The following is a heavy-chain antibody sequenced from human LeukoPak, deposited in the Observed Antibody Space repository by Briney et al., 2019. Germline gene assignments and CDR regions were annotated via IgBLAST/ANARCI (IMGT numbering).Heavy chain of an antibody. J-gene: IGHJ6*03. CDR1: GFTFSDYY. V-gene: IGHV3-11*04. Sequence: GGSLRLSCAASGFTFSDYYMSWIRQAPGKGLEWVSYISSSGSTIYYADSVKGRFTISRDNAKNSLYLQMNSLRAEDTAVYYCARDRDYGGNSYRRYYYYMDVWGKGTTVTVSS. CDR3: ARDRDYGGNSYRRYYYYMDV. D-gene: IGHD4-23*01. CDR2: ISSSGSTI.